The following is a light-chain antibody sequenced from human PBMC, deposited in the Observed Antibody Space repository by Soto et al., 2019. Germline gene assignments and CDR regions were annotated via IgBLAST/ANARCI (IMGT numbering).Light chain of an antibody. CDR2: AAP. CDR3: QQSHSAPLT. Sequence: QMTQSPSSLFASVGDRVTITCRASQSISSHLNWYQQKVGQTPRLLIYAAPTLQSEVSPRFSGSGSGTEFTLTISGLQREDFATYYCQQSHSAPLTFGGGTKIQI. J-gene: IGKJ4*01. CDR1: QSISSH. V-gene: IGKV1-39*01.